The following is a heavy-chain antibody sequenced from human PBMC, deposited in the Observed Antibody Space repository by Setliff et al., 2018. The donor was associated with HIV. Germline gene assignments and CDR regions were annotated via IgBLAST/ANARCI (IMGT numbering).Heavy chain of an antibody. D-gene: IGHD4-17*01. CDR3: TRDGGGDYGVYAPDY. J-gene: IGHJ4*02. V-gene: IGHV3-49*03. Sequence: QPGGSLRLSCTASGFSIDDYAMNWFRQAPGRGLEWVGLVRGIAYGGTTEYAASVRGRFTISRDDSKNIAYLQMNSLKTEDTAVYFCTRDGGGDYGVYAPDYWCQGTLVTVSS. CDR1: GFSIDDYA. CDR2: VRGIAYGGTT.